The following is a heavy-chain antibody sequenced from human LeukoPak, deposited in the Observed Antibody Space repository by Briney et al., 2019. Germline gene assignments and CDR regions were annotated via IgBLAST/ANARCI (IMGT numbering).Heavy chain of an antibody. CDR1: GFTFSSYA. Sequence: TGGSLRLSCAASGFTFSSYAMHWVRQAPGKGLEWVAVMSYDGSNKYYADSVKGRFTISRDNSKNTLYLQMNSLRAEDTAVYYCARAPQREFGDFDYWGQGTLVTVSS. CDR3: ARAPQREFGDFDY. V-gene: IGHV3-30-3*01. J-gene: IGHJ4*02. D-gene: IGHD3-10*01. CDR2: MSYDGSNK.